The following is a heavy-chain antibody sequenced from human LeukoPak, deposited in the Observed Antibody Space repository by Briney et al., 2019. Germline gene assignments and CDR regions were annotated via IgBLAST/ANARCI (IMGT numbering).Heavy chain of an antibody. Sequence: GGSLRLSCEASGFIFSSYSMSWVRQAPGKGLEWVSAISGSGGSTYYADSVKGRFTISRDNSKNTLYLQMNSLRAEDTAVYYCAKDQDFVESRIAAADPDAFDIWGQGTMVTVSS. CDR1: GFIFSSYS. CDR3: AKDQDFVESRIAAADPDAFDI. D-gene: IGHD6-13*01. CDR2: ISGSGGST. V-gene: IGHV3-23*01. J-gene: IGHJ3*02.